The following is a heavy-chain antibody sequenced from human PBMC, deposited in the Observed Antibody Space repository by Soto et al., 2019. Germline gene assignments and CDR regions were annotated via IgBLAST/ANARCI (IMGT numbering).Heavy chain of an antibody. CDR1: GFTFTSSA. CDR3: AADLPHRIRPYYYYGMDV. CDR2: IVVGSGNT. V-gene: IGHV1-58*02. J-gene: IGHJ6*02. D-gene: IGHD2-15*01. Sequence: QMQLVQSGPEVKKPGTSVKVSCKASGFTFTSSAMQWVRQARGQRLEWIGWIVVGSGNTNYAQKFQERVTITRDMSTSTAYMELSSLRSEDTAVYYWAADLPHRIRPYYYYGMDVWGQGTTVTVSS.